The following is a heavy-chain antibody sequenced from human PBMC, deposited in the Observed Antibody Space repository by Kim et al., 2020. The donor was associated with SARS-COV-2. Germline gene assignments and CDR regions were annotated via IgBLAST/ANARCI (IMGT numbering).Heavy chain of an antibody. Sequence: GGSLRLSCAASGFTFSSYEMNWVRQAPGKGLEWVSYISSSGSTIYYADSVKGRFTISRDNTKISLYLQMNSLRAEDTAVYYCARDLGWFGDGWRQYFDCWGQKTIITVSS. CDR2: ISSSGSTI. D-gene: IGHD3-10*01. CDR3: ARDLGWFGDGWRQYFDC. V-gene: IGHV3-48*03. J-gene: IGHJ4*02. CDR1: GFTFSSYE.